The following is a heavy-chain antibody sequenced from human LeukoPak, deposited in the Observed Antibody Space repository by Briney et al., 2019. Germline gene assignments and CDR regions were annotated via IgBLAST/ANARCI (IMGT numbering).Heavy chain of an antibody. D-gene: IGHD6-19*01. CDR3: ARPYSSGWYLRYFQH. CDR1: GGSFSGYY. CDR2: INHSRST. Sequence: SETLSLTCAVYGGSFSGYYWSWIRQPPGKGLEWIGEINHSRSTNYNPSLKSRVTISVDTSKNQFSLKLSSVTAADTAVYYCARPYSSGWYLRYFQHWGQGTLVTVSS. J-gene: IGHJ1*01. V-gene: IGHV4-34*01.